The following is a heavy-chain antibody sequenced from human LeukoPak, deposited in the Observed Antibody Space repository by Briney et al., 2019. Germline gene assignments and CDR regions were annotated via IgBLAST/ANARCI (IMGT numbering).Heavy chain of an antibody. CDR3: TRAASSSPLLTYHMDV. V-gene: IGHV4-59*12. CDR2: IYNSGSI. J-gene: IGHJ6*03. D-gene: IGHD2-2*01. CDR1: GDFISNYR. Sequence: SETLSLTCTVSGDFISNYRWSGIRQPPGKGLEWIGYIYNSGSINYNPALTSRVTISVDTSKNQFSLKLTSVTAADTAVYYCTRAASSSPLLTYHMDVWGKGTTVTVSS.